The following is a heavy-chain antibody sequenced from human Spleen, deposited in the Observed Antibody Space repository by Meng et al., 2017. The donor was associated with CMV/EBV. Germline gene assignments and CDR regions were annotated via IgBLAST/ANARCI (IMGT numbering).Heavy chain of an antibody. D-gene: IGHD2-2*01. Sequence: GESLKISCAASAFTFSNYDMHWVRQAPGKGLEWVAFIRYDGINKYYADSVRGRFTVSRDNSKNTLYLQMNSLRVEDTAVYYCARVLIPAAHYYYGMDVWGQGTTVTVSS. V-gene: IGHV3-30*02. CDR1: AFTFSNYD. CDR3: ARVLIPAAHYYYGMDV. CDR2: IRYDGINK. J-gene: IGHJ6*02.